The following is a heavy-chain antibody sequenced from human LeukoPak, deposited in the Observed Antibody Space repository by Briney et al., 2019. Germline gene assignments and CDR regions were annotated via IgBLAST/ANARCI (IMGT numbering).Heavy chain of an antibody. CDR3: TTWPAAHLKFDY. CDR1: GFTFSNAW. Sequence: PGGSLRLSCAASGFTFSNAWVSWVRQAPGKGLEWVGRIKSKTDGGATDYAAPVQGRFTISRDDSKNTLSLQMNSLKTEDTAVYYCTTWPAAHLKFDYWGQGTLVTVSS. J-gene: IGHJ4*02. CDR2: IKSKTDGGAT. V-gene: IGHV3-15*01. D-gene: IGHD2-2*01.